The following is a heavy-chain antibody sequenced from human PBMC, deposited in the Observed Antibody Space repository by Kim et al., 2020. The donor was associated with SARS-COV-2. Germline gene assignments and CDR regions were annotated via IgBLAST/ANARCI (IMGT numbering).Heavy chain of an antibody. V-gene: IGHV4-34*01. Sequence: PPLKSRVTISVDTSKNQFYLKLSSVTAADTAVYYCARPLYSGYARGWFDPWGQGTLVTVSS. CDR3: ARPLYSGYARGWFDP. J-gene: IGHJ5*02. D-gene: IGHD5-12*01.